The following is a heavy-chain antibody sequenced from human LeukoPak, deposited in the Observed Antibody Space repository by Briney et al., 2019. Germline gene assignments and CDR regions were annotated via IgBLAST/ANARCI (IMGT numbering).Heavy chain of an antibody. V-gene: IGHV3-23*01. J-gene: IGHJ4*02. CDR3: AKDLNYGFDS. CDR2: ISGSGDKT. CDR1: GFAFRTYA. D-gene: IGHD3-10*01. Sequence: AGGSLRHSCAASGFAFRTYAMSWVRQAPGKGLEGVSAISGSGDKTFYAESVRGRFTISRDNSKNTLYLQMNSLRAEDTAVYYCAKDLNYGFDSWGQGTLVTVSS.